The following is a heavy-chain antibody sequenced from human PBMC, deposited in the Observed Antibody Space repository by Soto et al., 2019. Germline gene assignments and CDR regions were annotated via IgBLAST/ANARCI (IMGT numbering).Heavy chain of an antibody. J-gene: IGHJ5*02. D-gene: IGHD2-15*01. CDR3: ARALIRPYCSGPPCPPPRFDP. Sequence: SETLSLTCTVSGDSISKAGYYWTWIRQHPGKGLEWIGYIYYSGNTHYNPSLKSRLTLSVDTSKNQFSLKLSSVTAADTAVYYCARALIRPYCSGPPCPPPRFDPWGHGTLVTVSS. CDR2: IYYSGNT. CDR1: GDSISKAGYY. V-gene: IGHV4-31*03.